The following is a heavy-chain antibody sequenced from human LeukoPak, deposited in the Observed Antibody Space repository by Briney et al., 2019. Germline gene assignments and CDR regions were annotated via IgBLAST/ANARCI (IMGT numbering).Heavy chain of an antibody. Sequence: GGSLRLSCAASGFTFSSYSMNWVRQAPGKGLEWVSSISSSSSYIYYADSVKGRFTISRDNAKNSLYLQMNSLRAEDTAVYYCARLSNYYDSSGYYPYWGQGTLVTVSS. D-gene: IGHD3-22*01. CDR1: GFTFSSYS. CDR3: ARLSNYYDSSGYYPY. CDR2: ISSSSSYI. J-gene: IGHJ4*02. V-gene: IGHV3-21*01.